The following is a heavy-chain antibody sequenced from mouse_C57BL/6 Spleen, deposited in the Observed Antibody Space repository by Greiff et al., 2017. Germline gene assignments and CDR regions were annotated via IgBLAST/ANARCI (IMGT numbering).Heavy chain of an antibody. D-gene: IGHD1-1*01. Sequence: EVQVVESGGGLVQPKGSLKLSCAASGFSFNTYAMNWVRQAPGKGLEWVARIRSKSNNYATYYADSVKDRFTISRDDSESMLYLQMNNLKTEDTAMYYCVRHVLPYARDYWGQGTSVTVSS. CDR1: GFSFNTYA. CDR2: IRSKSNNYAT. CDR3: VRHVLPYARDY. J-gene: IGHJ4*01. V-gene: IGHV10-1*01.